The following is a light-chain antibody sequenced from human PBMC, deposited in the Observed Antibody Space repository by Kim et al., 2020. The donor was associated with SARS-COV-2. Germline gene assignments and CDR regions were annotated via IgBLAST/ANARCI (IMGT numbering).Light chain of an antibody. J-gene: IGLJ3*02. Sequence: NFMLTQPHSVSESPGKTIIISCTRSSGSIASNYVQWYQQRPGSSPNAVIYENNQRPSGVPDRFSGSIDRSSNSASLIISGLKTEDEADYYCQSYDTTAWVFGGGTQLTVL. V-gene: IGLV6-57*01. CDR1: SGSIASNY. CDR3: QSYDTTAWV. CDR2: ENN.